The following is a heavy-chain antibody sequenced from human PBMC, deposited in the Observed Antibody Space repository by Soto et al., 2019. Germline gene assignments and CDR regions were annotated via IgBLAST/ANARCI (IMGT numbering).Heavy chain of an antibody. CDR3: ARDLRGYDILTGYPYYFDY. J-gene: IGHJ4*02. V-gene: IGHV1-18*01. CDR1: GYTFTSYG. D-gene: IGHD3-9*01. Sequence: ASVKVSCKASGYTFTSYGISWVRQAPGQGLEWMGWISAYNGNTNYAQKLQGRVTMTTDTSTSTAYMERRSLRSDDTAVYYCARDLRGYDILTGYPYYFDYWGQGTLVTVSS. CDR2: ISAYNGNT.